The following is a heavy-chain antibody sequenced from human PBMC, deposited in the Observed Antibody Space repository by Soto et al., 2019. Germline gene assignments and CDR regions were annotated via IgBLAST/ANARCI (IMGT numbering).Heavy chain of an antibody. D-gene: IGHD3-16*01. Sequence: QVQLVESGGGVVQPGRSLRLSCAASGFTFSNYGMHWVRQAPGKGLEWVALISYDGSNKYYADSVKGRFTISRDNSKNSLYLQMNSLRAEDTAVYYCARVEGVDYWGQGTLVTVSS. CDR1: GFTFSNYG. CDR2: ISYDGSNK. V-gene: IGHV3-30*03. J-gene: IGHJ4*02. CDR3: ARVEGVDY.